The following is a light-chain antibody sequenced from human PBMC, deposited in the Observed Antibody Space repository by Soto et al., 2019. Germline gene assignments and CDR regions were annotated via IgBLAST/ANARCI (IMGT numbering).Light chain of an antibody. J-gene: IGKJ3*01. CDR1: QSVNSDY. CDR3: QHYGNSPPSVT. V-gene: IGKV3-20*01. Sequence: EIVLTQSPNTLSLSPGERATLSCRASQSVNSDYLVWYQQKPGQAPRLLIYGASRRATGIPDRFSGSGSGTDFTLTISSLEPEDFAAYYCQHYGNSPPSVTFGPGTKWISN. CDR2: GAS.